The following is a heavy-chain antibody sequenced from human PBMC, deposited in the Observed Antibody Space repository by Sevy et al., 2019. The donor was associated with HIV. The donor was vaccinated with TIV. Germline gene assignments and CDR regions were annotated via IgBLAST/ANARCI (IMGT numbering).Heavy chain of an antibody. CDR1: GYTFTSYG. V-gene: IGHV1-18*01. CDR2: ISAYNGNT. J-gene: IGHJ4*02. D-gene: IGHD6-13*01. Sequence: ASVKVSCKASGYTFTSYGISWVRQAPGQGLEWMGWISAYNGNTNYAQKLQGRVTMTTDTSTSTAYMELRGLRSDDTAVYYCARDPVGYSSSWYGGGYWGQGTLVTVSS. CDR3: ARDPVGYSSSWYGGGY.